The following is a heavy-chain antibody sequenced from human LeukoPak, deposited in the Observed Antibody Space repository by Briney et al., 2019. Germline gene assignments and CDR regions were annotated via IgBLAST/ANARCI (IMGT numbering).Heavy chain of an antibody. Sequence: ASVKVSCKASGYTFSSYGISWVRQAPGQGLEWMGWISGYNGNTNYAQKLQGRVTMTSDTSTSTAYMELRSLRSEDTAVYYCAVDRYSSGWYAFDIWGQGTMVTVSS. CDR1: GYTFSSYG. CDR3: AVDRYSSGWYAFDI. D-gene: IGHD6-19*01. CDR2: ISGYNGNT. V-gene: IGHV1-18*01. J-gene: IGHJ3*02.